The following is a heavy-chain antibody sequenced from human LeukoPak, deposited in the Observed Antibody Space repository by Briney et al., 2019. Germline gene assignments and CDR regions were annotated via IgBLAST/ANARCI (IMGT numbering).Heavy chain of an antibody. CDR3: ATSNYYDSSGLDY. D-gene: IGHD3-22*01. V-gene: IGHV3-53*01. Sequence: PGGSLRLSCAASGFTFSSYAMHWVRQAPGKGLEWVSVIYSGSSTYYADSVKGRFTISRDNSKNTLYLQMNSLRAEDTAVYYCATSNYYDSSGLDYWGQGTLVTVSS. CDR1: GFTFSSYA. CDR2: IYSGSST. J-gene: IGHJ4*02.